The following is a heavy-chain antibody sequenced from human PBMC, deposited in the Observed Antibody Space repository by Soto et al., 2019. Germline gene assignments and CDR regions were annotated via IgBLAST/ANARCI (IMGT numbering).Heavy chain of an antibody. V-gene: IGHV1-8*01. Sequence: QVQLVQSGAEVKKPGASVRVSCKASGYTFTSYDINWVRQAAGQGLEWMGWMNPISGNTGYAEKFQGRVTMTRDTSIITAYMELSSLRTEDTGVYYCARGVYGGGRVSDYWGQGTRVTVSS. CDR3: ARGVYGGGRVSDY. CDR1: GYTFTSYD. CDR2: MNPISGNT. D-gene: IGHD4-17*01. J-gene: IGHJ4*02.